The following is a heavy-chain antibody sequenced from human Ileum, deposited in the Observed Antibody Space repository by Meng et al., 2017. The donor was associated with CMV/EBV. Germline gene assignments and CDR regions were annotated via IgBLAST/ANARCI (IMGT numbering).Heavy chain of an antibody. J-gene: IGHJ4*02. CDR1: GFTFSSYA. Sequence: GESLKISCAASGFTFSSYAMSWVRQAPGKGLEWVSAISGSNTYYADSVKGRFTISRDNSKNTLYLQMNSLRAEDTAIYYCAKLSDYWGQGTLVTVSS. CDR3: AKLSDY. V-gene: IGHV3-23*01. CDR2: ISGSNT.